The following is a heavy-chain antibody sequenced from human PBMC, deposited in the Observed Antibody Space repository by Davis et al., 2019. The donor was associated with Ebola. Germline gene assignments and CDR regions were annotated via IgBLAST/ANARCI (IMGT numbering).Heavy chain of an antibody. CDR1: AGSISSYY. CDR2: IYYSVNT. CDR3: AGGSSSGRYPPEPNFDY. J-gene: IGHJ4*02. D-gene: IGHD6-19*01. Sequence: PSETLSLTCTVSAGSISSYYWNCIRQPAGKGLEWIGDIYYSVNTIYNHSLKSRVTISADTSKNQLSLRLSSVTGADTAVYYCAGGSSSGRYPPEPNFDYWGQGTLVTVSS. V-gene: IGHV4-59*01.